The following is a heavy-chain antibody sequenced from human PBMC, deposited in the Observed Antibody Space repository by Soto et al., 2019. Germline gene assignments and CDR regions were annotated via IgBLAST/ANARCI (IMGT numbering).Heavy chain of an antibody. CDR3: ARDIGPTVTPAEYFHH. D-gene: IGHD4-17*01. J-gene: IGHJ1*01. Sequence: ASVKVSCKASGYTFTSYGISWVRQAPGQGLEWMGWISAYNGNTNYAHQFQGRVTMIRDTSISTIHMELSRLRSDDTAVYYCARDIGPTVTPAEYFHHWGQGTLVTVSS. CDR2: ISAYNGNT. CDR1: GYTFTSYG. V-gene: IGHV1-18*01.